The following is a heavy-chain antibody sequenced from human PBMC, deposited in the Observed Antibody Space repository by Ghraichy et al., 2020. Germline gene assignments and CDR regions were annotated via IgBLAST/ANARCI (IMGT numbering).Heavy chain of an antibody. CDR2: IYASGIT. V-gene: IGHV4-4*07. Sequence: SETPSLTCAVSGGSFNAYYWSWIRQPAGKGLEWIGRIYASGITNYNPSLKSRVTMSVDTTKNQFSLRLSSVTAADTAVYYCARDPRQLVHDDFDVWGQGTMVTVSS. CDR3: ARDPRQLVHDDFDV. J-gene: IGHJ3*01. CDR1: GGSFNAYY. D-gene: IGHD1-1*01.